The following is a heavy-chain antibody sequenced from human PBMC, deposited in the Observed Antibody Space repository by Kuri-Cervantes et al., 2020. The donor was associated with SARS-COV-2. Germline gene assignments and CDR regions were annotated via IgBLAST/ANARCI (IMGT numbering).Heavy chain of an antibody. J-gene: IGHJ5*02. V-gene: IGHV3-48*01. Sequence: GESLKISCAASGFTFSSYSMNWVRQAPGKGLEWVSYISSSSSTIYYADSVKGRFTISRDNAKNSLYLQMNSLRAEDTAVYYCAREGPTATLYPLGQGTLVTVSS. CDR3: AREGPTATLYP. D-gene: IGHD2-2*01. CDR2: ISSSSSTI. CDR1: GFTFSSYS.